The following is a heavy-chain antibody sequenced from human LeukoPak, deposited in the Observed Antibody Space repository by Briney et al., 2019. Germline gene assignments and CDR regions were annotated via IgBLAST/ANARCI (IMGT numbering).Heavy chain of an antibody. CDR3: ARDLRAVAGPAY. CDR1: GFTFSSYS. Sequence: PGGSLRLSCAASGFTFSSYSMNWVRQAPGKGLEWVSSISSSSSYIYYADSVKGRFTISRDNAKNSLYLQMNSLRAEDTAVYYCARDLRAVAGPAYWGQGTLVTVSS. J-gene: IGHJ4*02. D-gene: IGHD6-19*01. CDR2: ISSSSSYI. V-gene: IGHV3-21*01.